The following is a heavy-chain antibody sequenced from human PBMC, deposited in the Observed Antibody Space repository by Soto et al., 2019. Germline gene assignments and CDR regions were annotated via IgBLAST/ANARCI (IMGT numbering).Heavy chain of an antibody. Sequence: EVQLEESGGGLVQPGTSLRLSCEASGFSFDDHTMHWVRQVPGQGLEWVSGISWNSGKTVYSDSVKGRFIISRDNDKNSLFLQMIRLRPEDTASYYCVIDSGTRWRTCYFYYMDGWGKGSTVADSS. CDR1: GFSFDDHT. CDR3: VIDSGTRWRTCYFYYMDG. CDR2: ISWNSGKT. D-gene: IGHD1-26*01. J-gene: IGHJ6*03. V-gene: IGHV3-9*01.